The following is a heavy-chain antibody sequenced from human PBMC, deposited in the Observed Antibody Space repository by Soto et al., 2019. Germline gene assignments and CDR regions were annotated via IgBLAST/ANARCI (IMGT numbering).Heavy chain of an antibody. Sequence: EVQLLESGGGLVQPGGSLRLSCEASGFFFSSYAMSWVRQAPGKGLEWVSGIGGSGGYKSYADSVKGRFTITRDNSKNTLYLQMESLGAEDTAVYYCAKDAAMVSSTFNYFDYWGQGTLVAVSS. CDR2: IGGSGGYK. J-gene: IGHJ4*02. V-gene: IGHV3-23*01. D-gene: IGHD6-13*01. CDR1: GFFFSSYA. CDR3: AKDAAMVSSTFNYFDY.